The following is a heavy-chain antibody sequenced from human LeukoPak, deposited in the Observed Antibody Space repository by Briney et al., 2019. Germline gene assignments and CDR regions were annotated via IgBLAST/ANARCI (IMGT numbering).Heavy chain of an antibody. D-gene: IGHD3-22*01. Sequence: ASVKVSCKASGYTFTSYDISWVRQATGQGLEWMGWMNPNSGNTGYAQKFQGRVTITRNTSISTAYMELSSLRSEDTAVYYCARGDSSGYYYVFDYWGQGTLVTVSS. J-gene: IGHJ4*02. CDR3: ARGDSSGYYYVFDY. CDR1: GYTFTSYD. V-gene: IGHV1-8*03. CDR2: MNPNSGNT.